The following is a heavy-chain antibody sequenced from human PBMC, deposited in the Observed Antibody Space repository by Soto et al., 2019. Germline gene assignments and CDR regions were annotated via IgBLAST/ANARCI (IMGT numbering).Heavy chain of an antibody. J-gene: IGHJ2*01. D-gene: IGHD6-19*01. V-gene: IGHV6-1*01. CDR1: GDSVSSDSAT. CDR3: ARDSSGWHWYFDL. CDR2: TYYRSKWYN. Sequence: QVQLQQSGPGLVKPSQTLSLICAISGDSVSSDSATWNWIRQSPSRGLEWLGRTYYRSKWYNDYAVSVKSRIAIPPDTSPSQLSRQLNSVTPEDTAVYFCARDSSGWHWYFDLWGRGTLVTVSS.